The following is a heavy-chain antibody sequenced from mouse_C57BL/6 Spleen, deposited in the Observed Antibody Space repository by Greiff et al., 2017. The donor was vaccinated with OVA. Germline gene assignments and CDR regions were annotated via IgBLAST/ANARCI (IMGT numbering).Heavy chain of an antibody. CDR2: ISYDGSN. CDR1: GYSITSGYY. Sequence: EVKLQESGPGLVKPSQSLSLTCSVTGYSITSGYYWNWIRQFPGNKLEWMGYISYDGSNNYNPSLKNRISITRDTSKNQFFLKLNSVTTEDTATYYCARANYYGSNFDYWGQGTTLTVSS. V-gene: IGHV3-6*01. D-gene: IGHD1-1*01. CDR3: ARANYYGSNFDY. J-gene: IGHJ2*01.